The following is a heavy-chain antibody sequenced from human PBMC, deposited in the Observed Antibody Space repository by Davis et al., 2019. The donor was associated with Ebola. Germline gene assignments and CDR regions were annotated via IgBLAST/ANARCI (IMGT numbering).Heavy chain of an antibody. Sequence: HTGGSLRLSCAASGFTFSSYSMNWVRQVPGKGLEWVSRINSDGRSTSDADSVKGRFTISRDNAKNTLYLQMNSLRVEDTGVYYCARSMTAYWGQGTLVTVSS. D-gene: IGHD2/OR15-2a*01. CDR2: INSDGRST. V-gene: IGHV3-74*01. CDR1: GFTFSSYS. J-gene: IGHJ4*02. CDR3: ARSMTAY.